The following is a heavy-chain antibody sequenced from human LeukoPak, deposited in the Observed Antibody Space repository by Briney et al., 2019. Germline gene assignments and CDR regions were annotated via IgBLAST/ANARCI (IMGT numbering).Heavy chain of an antibody. CDR2: MNPNTGHT. D-gene: IGHD3-10*01. J-gene: IGHJ6*02. Sequence: ASVKVSCKASGYTRTTSDINWVRQATGQGLEWMGWMNPNTGHTGFTQKFQGRVTMTRSISLNTAYMELSSLRSEDTAVYFCGRVQSGSLLRYGMDVWGQGTTVTVSS. CDR3: GRVQSGSLLRYGMDV. V-gene: IGHV1-8*01. CDR1: GYTRTTSD.